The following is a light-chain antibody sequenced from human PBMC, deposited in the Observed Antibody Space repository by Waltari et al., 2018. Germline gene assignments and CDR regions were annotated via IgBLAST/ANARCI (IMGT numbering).Light chain of an antibody. V-gene: IGKV4-1*01. CDR1: QTILYSSYNINY. CDR2: GTA. J-gene: IGKJ2*01. CDR3: QQYYSAPYT. Sequence: DIVMTQSPDSLAVSLGETTTLNCKSSQTILYSSYNINYLAWYQVKPGQAPKLLVYGTATRESGVPDRFSGSGSGTDFSLTISSLQAEDVAVYYCQQYYSAPYTFGQGTKLEIK.